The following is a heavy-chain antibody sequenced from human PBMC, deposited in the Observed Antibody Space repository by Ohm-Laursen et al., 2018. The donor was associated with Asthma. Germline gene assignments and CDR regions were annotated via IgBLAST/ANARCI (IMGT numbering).Heavy chain of an antibody. J-gene: IGHJ5*02. D-gene: IGHD6-13*01. V-gene: IGHV3-7*01. Sequence: GSLRLSCTASGFTFSSYWMSWVRQAPGKGLEWVANIKQDGSEKYYVDSVKGRFTISGDNAKNTLFLQMNSLRADDTAVYYCTRSTDSWEFDPWGQGTLVTVSS. CDR3: TRSTDSWEFDP. CDR2: IKQDGSEK. CDR1: GFTFSSYW.